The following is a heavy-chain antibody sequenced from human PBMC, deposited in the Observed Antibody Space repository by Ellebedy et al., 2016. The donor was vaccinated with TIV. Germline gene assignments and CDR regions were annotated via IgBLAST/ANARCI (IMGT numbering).Heavy chain of an antibody. D-gene: IGHD2-15*01. J-gene: IGHJ5*02. CDR1: GFTFSSYS. V-gene: IGHV3-21*01. CDR3: ARDGRVVVAENWFDP. CDR2: ISSSSSYI. Sequence: GGSLRLXCAASGFTFSSYSMNWVRQAPGKGLEWVSSISSSSSYIYYADSVKGRFTISRDNAKNSLYLQMNSLRAEDTAVYYCARDGRVVVAENWFDPWGQGTLVTVSS.